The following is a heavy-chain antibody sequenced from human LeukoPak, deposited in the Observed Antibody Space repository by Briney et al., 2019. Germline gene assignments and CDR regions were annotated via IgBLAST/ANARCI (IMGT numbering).Heavy chain of an antibody. CDR1: GYTFTSYD. V-gene: IGHV1-8*01. CDR2: MNPNSGNT. CDR3: ARGGGSSFPGDY. Sequence: ASVKVSCKASGYTFTSYDINWVRQATGQGLEWMGWMNPNSGNTGYAQKFQGRITMTRNTSITTAYMELSSLISEDTAVYYCARGGGSSFPGDYWGQGTLVTASS. D-gene: IGHD6-13*01. J-gene: IGHJ4*02.